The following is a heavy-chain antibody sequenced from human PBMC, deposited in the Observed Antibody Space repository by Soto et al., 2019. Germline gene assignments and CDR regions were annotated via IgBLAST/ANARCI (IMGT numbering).Heavy chain of an antibody. Sequence: SETLSLTCTVSGGSISSSSYYWGWIRRPPGKGLEWIGSIYYSGSTYYNPSLKSRVTISVDTSKNQFSLKLSSVTAADTAVYYCAGGGGLYDYIWGSYRDAFDIWGQGTMVTVSS. V-gene: IGHV4-39*01. J-gene: IGHJ3*02. CDR1: GGSISSSSYY. D-gene: IGHD3-16*02. CDR3: AGGGGLYDYIWGSYRDAFDI. CDR2: IYYSGST.